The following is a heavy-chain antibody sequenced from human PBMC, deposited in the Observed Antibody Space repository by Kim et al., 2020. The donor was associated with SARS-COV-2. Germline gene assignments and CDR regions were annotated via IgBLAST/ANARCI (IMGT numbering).Heavy chain of an antibody. Sequence: SETLSLTCAVYGGSFSGYYWSWIRQPPGKGLEWIGEINHSGSTNYNPSLKSRVTISVDTSKNQFSLKLSSVTAADTAVYYCARGERWSFGYSSGGRCWF. CDR1: GGSFSGYY. J-gene: IGHJ5*01. CDR2: INHSGST. V-gene: IGHV4-34*01. D-gene: IGHD6-25*01. CDR3: ARGERWSFGYSSGGRCWF.